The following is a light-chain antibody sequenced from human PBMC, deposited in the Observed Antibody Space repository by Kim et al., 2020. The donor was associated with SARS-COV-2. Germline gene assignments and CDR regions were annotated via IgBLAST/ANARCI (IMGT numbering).Light chain of an antibody. J-gene: IGKJ2*01. Sequence: EIVLTQSPVTLPLSPGERATLSCRASQSVRSYLAWYQQKPGQAPRLLIYDASNRATGIPARFSGSGSGTDFTLTISSLEPEDFAVYYCHQRSYGPPYTFGQGTKLEI. CDR3: HQRSYGPPYT. CDR2: DAS. CDR1: QSVRSY. V-gene: IGKV3-11*01.